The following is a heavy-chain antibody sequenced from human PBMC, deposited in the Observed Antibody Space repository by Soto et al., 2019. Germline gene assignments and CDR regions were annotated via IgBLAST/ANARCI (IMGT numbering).Heavy chain of an antibody. Sequence: QITLKESGPTLVKPTQTLTLTCTFSGFSLRTSAVGVGWIRQPPGKALEWLALIYWDDDKRYSPSLKNRLTITKDTSKNQVVLTMPNMDPVDTATYYCAHSGGKYPKYYFDYWGQGTLITVSS. CDR3: AHSGGKYPKYYFDY. CDR2: IYWDDDK. J-gene: IGHJ4*02. V-gene: IGHV2-5*02. CDR1: GFSLRTSAVG. D-gene: IGHD1-26*01.